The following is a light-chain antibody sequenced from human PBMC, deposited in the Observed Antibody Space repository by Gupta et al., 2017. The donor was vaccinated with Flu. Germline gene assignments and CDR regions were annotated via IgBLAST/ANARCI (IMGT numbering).Light chain of an antibody. CDR1: TLPKKD. V-gene: IGLV3-16*01. J-gene: IGLJ3*02. CDR3: LSGDSSNTNWV. Sequence: SYELTQPPSVSVSLGQMARITCSGKTLPKKDAYWYQQKPGQFPVVEIYKDTERPSGIPERFSGSSSGTIVTLTISGVQAEDEADYYYLSGDSSNTNWVFDGGTKLTVL. CDR2: KDT.